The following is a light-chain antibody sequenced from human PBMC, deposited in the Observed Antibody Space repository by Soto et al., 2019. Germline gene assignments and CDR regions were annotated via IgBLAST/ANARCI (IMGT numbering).Light chain of an antibody. Sequence: DIQMTQSPSPLSSSIEDRVTITCRASQTIDSWLAWYQQRPGKPPNLLIYKASTLASGVPSRFSGSGSGTEFTLTINSLQPDDFATYYCQQYHIYSGTFGQGTKVDNK. J-gene: IGKJ1*01. CDR2: KAS. CDR3: QQYHIYSGT. V-gene: IGKV1-5*03. CDR1: QTIDSW.